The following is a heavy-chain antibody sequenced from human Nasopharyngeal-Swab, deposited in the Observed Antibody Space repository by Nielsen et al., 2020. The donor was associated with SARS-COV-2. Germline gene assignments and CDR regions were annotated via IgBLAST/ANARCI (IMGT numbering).Heavy chain of an antibody. CDR3: ARNHAFGDSSFDY. D-gene: IGHD2-21*01. Sequence: ESLKISCTVSGGSIGTYYWAWIRQPPGKGLEWIGYIYHSGSTNYNPSLRSRVTISVDTSKTQFSLKLSSVTAADTAVYYCARNHAFGDSSFDYWGQGTLVTVSS. V-gene: IGHV4-59*08. CDR1: GGSIGTYY. CDR2: IYHSGST. J-gene: IGHJ4*02.